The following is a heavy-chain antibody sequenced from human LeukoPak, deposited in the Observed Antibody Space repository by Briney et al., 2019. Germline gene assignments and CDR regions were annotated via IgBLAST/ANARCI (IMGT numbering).Heavy chain of an antibody. D-gene: IGHD2-2*03. J-gene: IGHJ6*01. CDR2: ISSSSSYI. Sequence: PGGSLTLSCAASGFTFSSYSMNWVRPAPGKGLEWVSSISSSSSYIYYADSVKGRFTISRDNAKNSLYLQMNSLRAEDTAVYYCARDGYCSSTSCLDYYYGMDVWGKGPRSPSPQ. V-gene: IGHV3-21*01. CDR3: ARDGYCSSTSCLDYYYGMDV. CDR1: GFTFSSYS.